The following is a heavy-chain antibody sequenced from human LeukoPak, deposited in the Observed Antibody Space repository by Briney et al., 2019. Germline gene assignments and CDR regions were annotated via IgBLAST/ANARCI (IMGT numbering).Heavy chain of an antibody. Sequence: GGSLRLSCAASGFTVSSNYMNWVRQAPGKGLEWVSVIYSGGSTYYGDSVKGRFTISRDNSKNTLYLQMNSLRGEDTAVYYCARGGIGVAGDFEYWGQGTLVTASS. V-gene: IGHV3-53*01. CDR2: IYSGGST. CDR1: GFTVSSNY. CDR3: ARGGIGVAGDFEY. D-gene: IGHD6-19*01. J-gene: IGHJ4*02.